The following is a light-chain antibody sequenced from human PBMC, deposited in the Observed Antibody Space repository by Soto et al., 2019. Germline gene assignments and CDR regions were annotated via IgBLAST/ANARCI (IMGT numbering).Light chain of an antibody. Sequence: TQMTQSPLSLSASVGEKMIITCGASRDVGSDVSWYQQKPGQAPKLVIYAASNLYTGVPSRFSGRRSGTEFTLTISSLQPEDCASYYCLQDYGDSSTFGQGTKVE. CDR3: LQDYGDSST. CDR1: RDVGSD. V-gene: IGKV1-6*01. J-gene: IGKJ1*01. CDR2: AAS.